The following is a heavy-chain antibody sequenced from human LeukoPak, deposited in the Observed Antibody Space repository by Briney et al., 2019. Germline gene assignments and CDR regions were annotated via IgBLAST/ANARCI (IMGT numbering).Heavy chain of an antibody. J-gene: IGHJ4*02. Sequence: SQTLSLTCAISGDSVSSNSAAWNWIRQSPLRGLEWLGRTYYRSKWYNDYAVSVKSRITINPDTSKNQFSLQLNSVTLEDTAVYYCARVGVGATRYFDYWGQGTLVTVSS. D-gene: IGHD1-26*01. V-gene: IGHV6-1*01. CDR1: GDSVSSNSAA. CDR2: TYYRSKWYN. CDR3: ARVGVGATRYFDY.